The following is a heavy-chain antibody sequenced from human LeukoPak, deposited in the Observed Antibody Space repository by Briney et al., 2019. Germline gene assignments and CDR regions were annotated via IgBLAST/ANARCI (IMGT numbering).Heavy chain of an antibody. J-gene: IGHJ4*02. CDR1: GGSISSGGYY. CDR3: ARRTTVTIPFGY. V-gene: IGHV4-39*07. Sequence: SETLSLTCTVSGGSISSGGYYWSWIRQPPGKGLEWIGEINHSGSTNYNPSLKSRVTISVDKSKNQFSLKLSPVTAADTAVYYCARRTTVTIPFGYWGQGTLVTVSS. D-gene: IGHD4-11*01. CDR2: INHSGST.